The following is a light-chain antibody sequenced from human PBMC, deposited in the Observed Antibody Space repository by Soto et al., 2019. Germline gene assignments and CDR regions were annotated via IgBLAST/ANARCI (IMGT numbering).Light chain of an antibody. CDR1: SSNIGSHF. Sequence: QSVLTQPPSASGTPGQSLTISCSGSSSNIGSHFVYWYQHLPGTAPKLLIFRDGQRPSGVPARFFGSKSGTSASLAISGLRFEDEADYYCAVWDQSLTGWVFGGGTKLTVL. V-gene: IGLV1-47*01. CDR3: AVWDQSLTGWV. CDR2: RDG. J-gene: IGLJ3*02.